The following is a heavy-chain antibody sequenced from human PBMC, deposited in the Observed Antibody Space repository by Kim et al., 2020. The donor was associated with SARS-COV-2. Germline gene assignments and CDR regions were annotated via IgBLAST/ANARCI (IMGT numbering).Heavy chain of an antibody. Sequence: GGEMRLSCAASGFSVRSFYMSWVRQAPGDGMELFDVIHVYGNTHYADSVRGRFTISRDNSVTPLYHQLNTRRVEAKELYQGDRDKGVGSGSWGHGTLV. CDR2: IHVYGNT. J-gene: IGHJ1*01. D-gene: IGHD3-10*01. V-gene: IGHV3-66*01. CDR3: DRDKGVGSGS. CDR1: GFSVRSFY.